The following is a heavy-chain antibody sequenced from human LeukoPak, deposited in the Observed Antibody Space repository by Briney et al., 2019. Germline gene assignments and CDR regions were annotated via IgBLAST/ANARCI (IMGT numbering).Heavy chain of an antibody. J-gene: IGHJ4*02. CDR1: GFTVSSYG. CDR3: ARDLPTYGVSLIGFDY. D-gene: IGHD4-17*01. Sequence: GGSLRLSCAASGFTVSSYGMHWVRQAPGKGLEWVAVIWYDGSNKYYADSVKGRFTISRDNSKNTLYLQMNSLRAEDTAVYYCARDLPTYGVSLIGFDYWGQGTLVTVSS. V-gene: IGHV3-33*01. CDR2: IWYDGSNK.